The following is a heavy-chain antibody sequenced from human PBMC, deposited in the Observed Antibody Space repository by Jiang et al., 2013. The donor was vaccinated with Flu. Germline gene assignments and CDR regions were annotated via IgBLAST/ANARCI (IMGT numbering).Heavy chain of an antibody. Sequence: SELTFSDYYMSWIRQAPGKGLEWVSYISGSGARRYYGDSVKGRFTISRDNAKNILYLQMNSLRVEDTAVYYCARDIGLGYYDGSGYYYTDAFNIWGQGTMVTVSS. CDR2: ISGSGARR. CDR1: ELTFSDYY. CDR3: ARDIGLGYYDGSGYYYTDAFNI. D-gene: IGHD3-22*01. J-gene: IGHJ3*02. V-gene: IGHV3-11*04.